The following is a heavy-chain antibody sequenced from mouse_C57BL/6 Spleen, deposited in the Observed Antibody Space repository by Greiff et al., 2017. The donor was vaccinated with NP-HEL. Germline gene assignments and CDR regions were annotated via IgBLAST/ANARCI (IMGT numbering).Heavy chain of an antibody. J-gene: IGHJ4*01. CDR3: ARAHNGDDYARDD. V-gene: IGHV14-3*01. CDR2: IDPANGNT. Sequence: EVQLQQSVAELVRPGASVKLSCTASGFNFKNTYMHWVKQRPEQGLEWIGRIDPANGNTNYAPKFQGKATITAETSSNTAYLQLSSLTSEDTAIYDYARAHNGDDYARDDWGQGTSVTVSS. CDR1: GFNFKNTY. D-gene: IGHD4-1*02.